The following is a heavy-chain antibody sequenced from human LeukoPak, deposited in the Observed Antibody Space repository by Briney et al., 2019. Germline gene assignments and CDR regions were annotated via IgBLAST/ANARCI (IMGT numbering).Heavy chain of an antibody. V-gene: IGHV4-39*07. CDR1: GGSISSYY. D-gene: IGHD3-22*01. J-gene: IGHJ4*02. CDR3: ARAGIYYDSSGHDY. CDR2: IYYSGST. Sequence: SETLSLTCTVSGGSISSYYWSWIRQPPGKGLEWIGSIYYSGSTYYNPSLKSRVTISVDTSKNQFSLKLSSVTAADTAVYYCARAGIYYDSSGHDYWGQGTLVTVSS.